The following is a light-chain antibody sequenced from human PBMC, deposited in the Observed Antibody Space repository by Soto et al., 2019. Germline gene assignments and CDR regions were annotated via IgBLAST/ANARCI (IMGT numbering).Light chain of an antibody. CDR2: EVS. CDR1: SSDVGGYNY. Sequence: QSALTQPASVSGSPGQSITISCTGTSSDVGGYNYVSWYQQHPGKAPKLMIYEVSNRPSGVSNRFSGSKSGNTASLTISGRHAEEEADYYCSSYTSSSIDYVFGTGTKLTVL. J-gene: IGLJ1*01. CDR3: SSYTSSSIDYV. V-gene: IGLV2-14*01.